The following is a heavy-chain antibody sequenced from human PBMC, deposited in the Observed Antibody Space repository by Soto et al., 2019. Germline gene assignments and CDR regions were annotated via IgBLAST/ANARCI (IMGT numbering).Heavy chain of an antibody. CDR1: GFTFIYYW. V-gene: IGHV3-74*01. J-gene: IGHJ3*01. CDR3: ARGDRGAFDL. Sequence: EVQLVESGGGLVRPGGSLRLSCAASGFTFIYYWMHWVGQAPGKGLVWVSRIHSDGSSTTYADFVKGRFIISRDNARNTVDLQMNSVRVEDTAVYYCARGDRGAFDLWGQGTVVTVSS. CDR2: IHSDGSST. D-gene: IGHD1-26*01.